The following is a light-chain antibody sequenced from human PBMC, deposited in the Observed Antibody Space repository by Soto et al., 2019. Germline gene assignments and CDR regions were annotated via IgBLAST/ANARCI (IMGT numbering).Light chain of an antibody. V-gene: IGLV2-14*01. Sequence: QSALTQPASVSVSPGQSITISCTGSSSDVGAYRYVSWFQQHPGRAPKLIIYEVSNRPSGVSDRFSGSKSGNTASLTISGLQAEDEDDYYRTSQSSGGTQVFGTGTKLTVL. CDR2: EVS. CDR3: TSQSSGGTQV. CDR1: SSDVGAYRY. J-gene: IGLJ1*01.